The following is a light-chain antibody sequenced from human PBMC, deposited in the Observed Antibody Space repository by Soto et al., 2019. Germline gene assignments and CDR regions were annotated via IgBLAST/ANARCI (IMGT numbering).Light chain of an antibody. V-gene: IGKV3-15*01. CDR3: QQYNNWPPIT. CDR2: YAS. Sequence: EIMMTQSPATLSVSPGERATLSCRASQSVRNNLAWYQHKPGQVPRLLLYYASTRATGVPARFSGSGSGTECTLTSSSLQSEDVAVYYCQQYNNWPPITFGEGTRLEIK. CDR1: QSVRNN. J-gene: IGKJ5*01.